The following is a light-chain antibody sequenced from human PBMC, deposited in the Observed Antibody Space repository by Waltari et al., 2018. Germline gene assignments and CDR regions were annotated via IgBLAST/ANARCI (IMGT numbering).Light chain of an antibody. CDR3: LQRSNWPYS. J-gene: IGKJ2*03. CDR1: QSVSSS. Sequence: EIVMTQSPAPLSLSPGERATLSCRASQSVSSSLAWYQQKPGQAPRLLIYGASSRATGIPDRFSGSGSGTDFTLTISSLEPEDVGVYYCLQRSNWPYSFGQGTKVEIK. V-gene: IGKV3D-15*01. CDR2: GAS.